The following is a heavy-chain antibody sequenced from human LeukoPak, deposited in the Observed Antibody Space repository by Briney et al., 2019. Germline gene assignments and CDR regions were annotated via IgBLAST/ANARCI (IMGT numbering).Heavy chain of an antibody. Sequence: PSETLSLTCTVSGGSIISYYWSWIRQPPGQGLERIAYMYYSGITDYNPSLKSRVTMSIDTSKNHFSLNLTSVTAADTAVYYCARVKGIYSLWDDAFDIWGHGTMVTVSS. CDR2: MYYSGIT. D-gene: IGHD5-18*01. CDR1: GGSIISYY. J-gene: IGHJ3*02. V-gene: IGHV4-59*01. CDR3: ARVKGIYSLWDDAFDI.